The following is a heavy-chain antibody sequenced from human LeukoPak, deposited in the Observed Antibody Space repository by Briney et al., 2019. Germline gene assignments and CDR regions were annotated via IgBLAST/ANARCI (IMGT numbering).Heavy chain of an antibody. V-gene: IGHV1-2*06. CDR1: GYTFTSYY. Sequence: ASVNVSCKASGYTFTSYYMHWVRQAPGQGLEWMGRINPNSGGTNYAQKFQGRVTMTRDTSISTAYMELSRLRSDDTAVYYCARVRDFWSGYDRYYYYGMDVWGQGTTVTVSS. CDR3: ARVRDFWSGYDRYYYYGMDV. D-gene: IGHD3-3*01. CDR2: INPNSGGT. J-gene: IGHJ6*02.